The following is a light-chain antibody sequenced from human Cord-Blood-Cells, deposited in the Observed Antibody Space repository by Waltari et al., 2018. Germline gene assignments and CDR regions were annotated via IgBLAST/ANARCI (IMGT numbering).Light chain of an antibody. CDR2: GAS. V-gene: IGKV3-20*01. Sequence: EIVSTQSPGTLSLSPGERATRSCRASQSVSSSYLAWYQQKPGQAPRLLIYGASSRAPGIPDRFSGSGTGTDFTLTISRLEPEDFAVYYCQPYGSSPLTFGGGTKVEIK. CDR1: QSVSSSY. CDR3: QPYGSSPLT. J-gene: IGKJ4*01.